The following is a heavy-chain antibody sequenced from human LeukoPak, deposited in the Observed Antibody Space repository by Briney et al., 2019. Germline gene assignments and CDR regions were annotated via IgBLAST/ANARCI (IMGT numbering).Heavy chain of an antibody. J-gene: IGHJ4*02. CDR2: IYFTGYT. CDR3: ARVPMTTSFFDH. V-gene: IGHV4-59*11. CDR1: GGFISSHY. Sequence: PSETLSLTCTVPGGFISSHYWSWLRQPPGKGLEWIGYIYFTGYTKYNPSLKSRLTISRDTSRNQFSLSLISVTAADTAVYYCARVPMTTSFFDHWGKGSLVIVSS. D-gene: IGHD1-1*01.